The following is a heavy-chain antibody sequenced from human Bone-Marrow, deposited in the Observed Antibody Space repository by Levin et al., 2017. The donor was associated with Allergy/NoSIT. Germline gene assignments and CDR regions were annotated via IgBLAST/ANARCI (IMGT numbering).Heavy chain of an antibody. Sequence: GESLKISCKASGYRFNNYWIAWVRQRPGKGLECLGIIYPGDSETKYSPSVQGHVTISVDKSIRTAYLQWSSLQTSDAAIYFCARRGAGHSFDVWGQGTLATVSS. V-gene: IGHV5-51*01. CDR1: GYRFNNYW. D-gene: IGHD1-26*01. CDR3: ARRGAGHSFDV. J-gene: IGHJ4*02. CDR2: IYPGDSET.